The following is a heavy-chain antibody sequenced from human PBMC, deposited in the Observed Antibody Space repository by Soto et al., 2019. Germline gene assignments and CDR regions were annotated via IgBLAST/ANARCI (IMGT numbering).Heavy chain of an antibody. D-gene: IGHD3-10*01. Sequence: QITLKESGPSLVKPTQTLTLTCTFSGFSLRTSGVGVAWIRQSPGKALDWLAIIYWDDDKRYSPYLKSRLTITKDTSKNQVVLTMTNMDPVDTATYYCAHTREIYNSGSYDLDYWGQGTLVTVSS. J-gene: IGHJ4*02. CDR1: GFSLRTSGVG. V-gene: IGHV2-5*02. CDR2: IYWDDDK. CDR3: AHTREIYNSGSYDLDY.